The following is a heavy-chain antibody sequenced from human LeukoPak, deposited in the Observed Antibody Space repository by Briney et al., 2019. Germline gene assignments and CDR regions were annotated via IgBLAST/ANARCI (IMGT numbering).Heavy chain of an antibody. CDR1: GGSISSSDYY. CDR3: VRDRAYSCIWYGEMVQGFDP. D-gene: IGHD6-13*01. Sequence: SQTLSLTCTVSGGSISSSDYYWGWIRQPPGKGLEWIGYIYYSGSTYYNPSLKSRVTISVDTSKNQFSLKLSSVTAADTAVYYCVRDRAYSCIWYGEMVQGFDPWGQGTLVTVPS. CDR2: IYYSGST. J-gene: IGHJ5*02. V-gene: IGHV4-30-4*08.